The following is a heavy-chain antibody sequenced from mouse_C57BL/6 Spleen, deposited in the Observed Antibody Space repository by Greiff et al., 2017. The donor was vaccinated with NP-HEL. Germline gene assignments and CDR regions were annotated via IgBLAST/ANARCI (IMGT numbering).Heavy chain of an antibody. D-gene: IGHD1-1*01. CDR3: ARGERSAFDY. CDR1: GYTFTSYW. J-gene: IGHJ2*01. V-gene: IGHV1-50*01. CDR2: IDPSDSYT. Sequence: QVQLQQPGAELVKPGASVKLSCKASGYTFTSYWMQWVKQRPGQGLEWIGEIDPSDSYTNYNQKFKGKATLTVDTSSSTAYMQLSSLTSEDSAVYYCARGERSAFDYWGQGTTLTVSS.